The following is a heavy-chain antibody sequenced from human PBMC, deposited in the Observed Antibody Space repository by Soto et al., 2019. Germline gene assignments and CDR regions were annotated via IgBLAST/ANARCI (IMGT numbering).Heavy chain of an antibody. J-gene: IGHJ6*02. CDR2: ISAYNGNT. Sequence: ASVKVSGKASGYTFTSYGIIWVRQAPGQGLEWMGWISAYNGNTNYAQKLQGRVTMNTDTSTSTAYMELRSLRSDDTAVYYCARDRVVRGSFYYYYGMDVWGQGTTVTVSS. D-gene: IGHD3-10*01. CDR1: GYTFTSYG. V-gene: IGHV1-18*04. CDR3: ARDRVVRGSFYYYYGMDV.